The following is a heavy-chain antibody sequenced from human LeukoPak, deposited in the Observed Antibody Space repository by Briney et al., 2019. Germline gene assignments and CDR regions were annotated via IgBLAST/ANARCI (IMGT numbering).Heavy chain of an antibody. V-gene: IGHV3-30*02. CDR1: GFTFSSYG. Sequence: PGGSLRLSXAASGFTFSSYGMHWVRQSPGKGLEWLAFIRYDGSNKYYADSVKGRFTISRDNSKNTLYLQMNSLRAEDTAVYYCAKPGDIVVVPAAIHFDYWGQGTLVTVSS. CDR3: AKPGDIVVVPAAIHFDY. CDR2: IRYDGSNK. D-gene: IGHD2-2*01. J-gene: IGHJ4*02.